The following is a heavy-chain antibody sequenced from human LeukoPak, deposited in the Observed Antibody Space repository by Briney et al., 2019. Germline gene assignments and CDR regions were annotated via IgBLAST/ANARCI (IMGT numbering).Heavy chain of an antibody. CDR1: GGXISSYY. Sequence: PSETLSLTCSVSGGXISSYYWSWIRQPPGKGLEWIGYIYYSGSTNYNPSLKSRVTLSVDTSKNQFSLKLSSVTDADTAVYYSARDLGKSLPAVMAWAYWGQGTLVTVSS. J-gene: IGHJ4*02. CDR3: ARDLGKSLPAVMAWAY. D-gene: IGHD2-8*01. V-gene: IGHV4-59*01. CDR2: IYYSGST.